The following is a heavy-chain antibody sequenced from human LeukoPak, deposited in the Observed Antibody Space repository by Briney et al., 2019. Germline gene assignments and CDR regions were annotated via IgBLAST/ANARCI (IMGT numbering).Heavy chain of an antibody. Sequence: GGSLRLSCAASGFTFSSYAMHWVRQAPGKGLEWVAVISYDGSNKYYADSVKGRFTISRDNAENSLYLQMNNLRAEDTAVYYCARDRYFVNTKYFARFDFWGQGTLVTVSS. CDR2: ISYDGSNK. CDR3: ARDRYFVNTKYFARFDF. V-gene: IGHV3-30*04. D-gene: IGHD3-22*01. CDR1: GFTFSSYA. J-gene: IGHJ4*02.